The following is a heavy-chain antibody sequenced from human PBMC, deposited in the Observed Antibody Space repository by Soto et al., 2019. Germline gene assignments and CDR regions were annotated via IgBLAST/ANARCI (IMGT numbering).Heavy chain of an antibody. D-gene: IGHD6-19*01. J-gene: IGHJ4*02. CDR1: GFTFSGSA. Sequence: EVQLVESGGGLVQPGGSLKLSCAASGFTFSGSAMHWVRQASGKGLEWVGRIRSKANSYATAYAASVKGRFTISRDDSKNTAYLQMNSLKTEDTAVYYCTRHFERALAGHYYFDYWGQGTLVTVSS. CDR2: IRSKANSYAT. V-gene: IGHV3-73*02. CDR3: TRHFERALAGHYYFDY.